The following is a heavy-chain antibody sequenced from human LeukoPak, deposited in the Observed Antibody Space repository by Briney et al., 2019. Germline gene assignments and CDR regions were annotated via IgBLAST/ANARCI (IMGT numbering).Heavy chain of an antibody. CDR3: GKGSSSGWRLGRNDY. Sequence: GGSLRLSCAASGFTFSSYWMGWVRQAPGKRLEWVANMNIDGSEKYYADSVKGRFTISRDNARNSVYLQMNSLRVEDTAVYYCGKGSSSGWRLGRNDYWGQGTLVTVSS. V-gene: IGHV3-7*01. CDR1: GFTFSSYW. D-gene: IGHD6-19*01. CDR2: MNIDGSEK. J-gene: IGHJ4*02.